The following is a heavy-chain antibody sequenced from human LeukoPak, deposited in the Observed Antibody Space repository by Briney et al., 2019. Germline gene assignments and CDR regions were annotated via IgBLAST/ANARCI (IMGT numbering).Heavy chain of an antibody. CDR2: ISSSSSTI. D-gene: IGHD3-22*01. V-gene: IGHV3-48*04. CDR1: GFTFSSYS. CDR3: ARDGYDSSGYSNAFDI. Sequence: GGSLRLSCAASGFTFSSYSMNWVRQAPGTGLEWVSYISSSSSTIYYADSVKGRFTISRDNAKNSLYLQMNSLRAEDTAVYYCARDGYDSSGYSNAFDIWGQGTMVTVSS. J-gene: IGHJ3*02.